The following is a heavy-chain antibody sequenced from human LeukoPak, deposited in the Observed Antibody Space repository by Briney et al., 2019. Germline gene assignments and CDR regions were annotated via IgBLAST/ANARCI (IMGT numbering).Heavy chain of an antibody. J-gene: IGHJ5*02. V-gene: IGHV1-69*13. CDR2: IIPIFGTA. CDR3: ARKAAYYDSSGYYWFDP. CDR1: GGTFSSYA. D-gene: IGHD3-22*01. Sequence: SVKVSCKASGGTFSSYAISWVRQAPGQGLEWMEGIIPIFGTANYAQKFQGRVTITADESTSTAYMELSSLRSEDTAVYYCARKAAYYDSSGYYWFDPWGQGTLVTVSS.